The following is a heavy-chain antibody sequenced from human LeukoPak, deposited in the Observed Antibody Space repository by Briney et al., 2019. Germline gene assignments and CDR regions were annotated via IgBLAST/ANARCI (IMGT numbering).Heavy chain of an antibody. D-gene: IGHD2-15*01. CDR1: GFTFSSYA. V-gene: IGHV3-30*04. CDR3: AKAPPPYCSGGSCFDAFDI. Sequence: PGGSLRLSCAASGFTFSSYAMHWVRQAPGKGLEWVAVISYDGSNKYYADSVKGRFTISRDNSKNTLYLQMNSLRAEDTALYYCAKAPPPYCSGGSCFDAFDIWGQGTMVTVSS. CDR2: ISYDGSNK. J-gene: IGHJ3*02.